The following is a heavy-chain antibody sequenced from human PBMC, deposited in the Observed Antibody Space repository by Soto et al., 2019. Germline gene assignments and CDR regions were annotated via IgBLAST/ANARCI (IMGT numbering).Heavy chain of an antibody. J-gene: IGHJ4*02. CDR1: GYTFSNFY. CDR3: ARADYYGSSGYHLDY. Sequence: QVQLVQSGAEVKKPGASVKVSCKASGYTFSNFYIHWVRQAPGHGREWMGIINPSGGSTSYAQKFQGRVTMTRDTSTSTVYMELSSLRSEDTAVHYCARADYYGSSGYHLDYWGQGTLVTVSS. D-gene: IGHD3-22*01. CDR2: INPSGGST. V-gene: IGHV1-46*01.